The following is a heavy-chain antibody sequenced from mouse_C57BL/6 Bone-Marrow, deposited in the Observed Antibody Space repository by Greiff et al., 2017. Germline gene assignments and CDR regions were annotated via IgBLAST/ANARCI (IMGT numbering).Heavy chain of an antibody. D-gene: IGHD1-1*01. CDR1: GYTFTSYW. V-gene: IGHV1-5*01. CDR3: TSGGTTVVVFDY. CDR2: IYPGNSDT. J-gene: IGHJ2*01. Sequence: EVQLQQSGTVLARPGASVKMSCKTSGYTFTSYWMHWVKQRPGQGLEWIGAIYPGNSDTSYNQKFKGKAKLTAVTSASNAYMERSSLTNEDSAVYCCTSGGTTVVVFDYWGQCTTLTVSS.